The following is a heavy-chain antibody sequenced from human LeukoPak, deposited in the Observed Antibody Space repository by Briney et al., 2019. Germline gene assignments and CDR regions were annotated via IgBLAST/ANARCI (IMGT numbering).Heavy chain of an antibody. CDR2: IKRKGDDGTI. CDR1: RSTLSGYS. CDR3: TAGTGRSDFDY. D-gene: IGHD3/OR15-3a*01. J-gene: IGHJ4*02. V-gene: IGHV3-15*01. Sequence: PGGSLRLSCEASRSTLSGYSMNWVRQAPGKGLEWVGRIKRKGDDGTIDYAAPVKGKLTISRDDSKNTLYLQMNSLKSEDTAVYYCTAGTGRSDFDYWGQGTLVTVSS.